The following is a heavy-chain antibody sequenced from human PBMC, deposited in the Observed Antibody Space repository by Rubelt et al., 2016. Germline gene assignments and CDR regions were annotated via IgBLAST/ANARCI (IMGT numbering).Heavy chain of an antibody. D-gene: IGHD3-22*01. J-gene: IGHJ4*02. CDR3: TREGVYYDATFDY. CDR2: RSKAYGGTT. Sequence: RSKAYGGTTEYAASVKGRFTISRDDSKSIAYLQMNSLKTEDTAVYYCTREGVYYDATFDYWGQGTLVTVSS. V-gene: IGHV3-49*02.